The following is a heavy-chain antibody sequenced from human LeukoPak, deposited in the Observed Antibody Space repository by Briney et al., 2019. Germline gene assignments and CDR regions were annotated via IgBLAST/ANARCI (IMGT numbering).Heavy chain of an antibody. CDR1: GESFSEYY. CDR2: INHSGGT. CDR3: AFEGPVSGYAFDP. J-gene: IGHJ5*02. D-gene: IGHD5-12*01. Sequence: SESLSLTCAVYGESFSEYYWSWIRQPPGKGLEWIGQINHSGGTNYHPSLKTRVTISLDTSKNQVSLKLRSVTAADTAVYYCAFEGPVSGYAFDPWGQGALVAVSS. V-gene: IGHV4-34*01.